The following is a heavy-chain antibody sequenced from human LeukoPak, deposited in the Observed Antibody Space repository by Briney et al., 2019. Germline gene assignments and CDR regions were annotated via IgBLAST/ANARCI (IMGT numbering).Heavy chain of an antibody. J-gene: IGHJ4*02. Sequence: SETLSLTCTVSGGSISSSSYYWGWIRQPPGKGLEWIGSIYYSGSTYYNPSLKSRVTISVDTSKNQFSLKLSSVTAADTAVYYCASVYYYDSSGYYRPSRYYFDYWGQGTLVTVSS. D-gene: IGHD3-22*01. CDR2: IYYSGST. CDR3: ASVYYYDSSGYYRPSRYYFDY. CDR1: GGSISSSSYY. V-gene: IGHV4-39*01.